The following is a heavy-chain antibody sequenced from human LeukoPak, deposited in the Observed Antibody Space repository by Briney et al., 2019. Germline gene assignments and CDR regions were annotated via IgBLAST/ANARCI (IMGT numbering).Heavy chain of an antibody. Sequence: ASVKVSCKASGYTFTGYYMHWVRQAPGQGLEWMGWINPNSGGTNYAQKFQGRVTMTRDTSISTAYMELSRLRSDDTAVYYCARNYYGSGSYLWFDPWGQGTLVTVSS. CDR3: ARNYYGSGSYLWFDP. V-gene: IGHV1-2*02. CDR2: INPNSGGT. J-gene: IGHJ5*02. CDR1: GYTFTGYY. D-gene: IGHD3-10*01.